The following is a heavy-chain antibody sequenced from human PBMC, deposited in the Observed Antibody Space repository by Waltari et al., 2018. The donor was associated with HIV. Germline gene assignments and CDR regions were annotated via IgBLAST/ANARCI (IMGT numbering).Heavy chain of an antibody. Sequence: QVQLVESGGGVVQPGKSLRLSCEASGFTFSNFGIHWVRQAPGKGVGWVAVIAFDGRNEYDADSVKGRFTISRDNSKNTVYRQMNSLRADDTAVYYCAKEGWELLQFGYYFDYWGQGTLVTVSS. CDR1: GFTFSNFG. V-gene: IGHV3-30*18. CDR2: IAFDGRNE. D-gene: IGHD1-26*01. CDR3: AKEGWELLQFGYYFDY. J-gene: IGHJ4*02.